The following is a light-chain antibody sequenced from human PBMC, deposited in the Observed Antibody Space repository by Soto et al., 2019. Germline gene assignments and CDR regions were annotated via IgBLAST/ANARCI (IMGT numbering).Light chain of an antibody. CDR2: SND. V-gene: IGLV1-44*01. Sequence: QSVLTQPPSASGTPGQRVTISCSGSSSNIGSNTVHWYQQLPGTAPKLLIYSNDQRPSGVTGRFSGSKSGTSASLAISGLQSEDEADYYCAAWDDSLNGRVVFGGGTKLTVL. J-gene: IGLJ2*01. CDR1: SSNIGSNT. CDR3: AAWDDSLNGRVV.